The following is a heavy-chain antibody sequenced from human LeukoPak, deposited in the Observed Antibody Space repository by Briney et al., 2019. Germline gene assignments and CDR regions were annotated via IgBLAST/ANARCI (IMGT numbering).Heavy chain of an antibody. CDR2: IIDSGGAT. Sequence: GGSLRLSCAASGFAFSDYAISWVRQAPGKGLEWVSAIIDSGGATYYADSVKGRFTISRDNSKNTVYLQMNSLRAEDTAVYYCARKAPSAYYDFWSGRSGYHYYGMDVWGQGTTVTVSS. J-gene: IGHJ6*02. CDR3: ARKAPSAYYDFWSGRSGYHYYGMDV. V-gene: IGHV3-23*01. D-gene: IGHD3-3*01. CDR1: GFAFSDYA.